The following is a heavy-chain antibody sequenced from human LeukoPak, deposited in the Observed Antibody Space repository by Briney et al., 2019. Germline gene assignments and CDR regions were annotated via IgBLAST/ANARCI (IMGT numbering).Heavy chain of an antibody. D-gene: IGHD6-13*01. CDR3: ARVEEGAAGMWFDP. V-gene: IGHV4-34*01. J-gene: IGHJ5*02. CDR2: INHSGST. Sequence: PETLSLTCAVYGGSFSGYYWSWIRQPPGKGLEWIGEINHSGSTNYNPSLKSRVTISVDTSKNQFSLKLSSVTAADTAVYYCARVEEGAAGMWFDPWGQGTLVTVSS. CDR1: GGSFSGYY.